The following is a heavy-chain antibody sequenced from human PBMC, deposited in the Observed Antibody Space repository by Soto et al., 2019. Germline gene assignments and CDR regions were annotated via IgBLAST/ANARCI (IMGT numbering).Heavy chain of an antibody. D-gene: IGHD2-8*01. V-gene: IGHV3-21*01. J-gene: IGHJ4*02. CDR1: GFTFSSYS. CDR3: ARDCTNGVCSDFDY. Sequence: KPGGSLRLSCAPSGFTFSSYSMNWVRQAPGKGLEWVSSISSSSSSYIYYADSVKGRFTISRDNAKSSLYLQMNSLRAEDTAVYYCARDCTNGVCSDFDYWGQGTLVTVSS. CDR2: ISSSSSSYI.